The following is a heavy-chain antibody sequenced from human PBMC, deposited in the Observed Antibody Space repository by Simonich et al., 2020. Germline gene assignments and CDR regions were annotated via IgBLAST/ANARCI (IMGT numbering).Heavy chain of an antibody. CDR3: ARDFRLQLVEIGTYYYYGMDV. D-gene: IGHD6-6*01. CDR1: GFTFSSYE. J-gene: IGHJ6*02. V-gene: IGHV3-48*03. CDR2: ISSSGSTI. Sequence: EVQLVESGGGLVQPGGSLRLSCAASGFTFSSYEMNWVRQAPGKGLEWVSYISSSGSTIYYAASVKGRFTIPRDNANNSLYLQMNSLRAEDTAVYYCARDFRLQLVEIGTYYYYGMDVWGQGTTVTVSS.